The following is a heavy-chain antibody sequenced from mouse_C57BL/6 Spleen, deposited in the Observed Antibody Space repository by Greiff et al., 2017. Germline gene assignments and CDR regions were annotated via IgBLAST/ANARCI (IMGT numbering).Heavy chain of an antibody. J-gene: IGHJ3*01. Sequence: VQLQQPGAELVKPGASVKMSCKASGYTFTSYWITWVKQRPGQGLEWIGEIYPGSGSTNYNEKFKSKATLTVDKTSSTAYMQLSSLTSEDSAVYYCAEGNWFAYWGQGTLVTVSA. CDR2: IYPGSGST. V-gene: IGHV1-55*01. CDR1: GYTFTSYW. CDR3: AEGNWFAY.